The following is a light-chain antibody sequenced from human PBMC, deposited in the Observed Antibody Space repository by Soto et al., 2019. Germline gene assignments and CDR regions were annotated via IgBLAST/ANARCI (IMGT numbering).Light chain of an antibody. CDR1: QSISSY. CDR3: QQYNTYAT. J-gene: IGKJ1*01. V-gene: IGKV1-39*01. CDR2: AAS. Sequence: IQMTQYPSSLSASVGDRVTITCRASQSISSYLNWYQQKPGKAPKLLIYAASSLESGVPSRFSGSGSGTEFTLTISSLQPDDFATYYCQQYNTYATFGQGTKV.